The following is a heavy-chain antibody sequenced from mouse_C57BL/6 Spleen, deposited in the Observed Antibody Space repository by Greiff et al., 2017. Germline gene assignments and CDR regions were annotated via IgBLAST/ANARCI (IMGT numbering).Heavy chain of an antibody. CDR3: ARDLYDYVLAMDY. J-gene: IGHJ4*01. CDR2: ISSGGDYI. Sequence: EVKLMESGEGLVKPGGSLKLSCAASGFTFSSYAMSWVRQTPEKRLEWVAYISSGGDYIYYADTVKGRFTISRDNARNTLYLQMSSLKSEDTAMYYCARDLYDYVLAMDYWGQGTSVTVSS. V-gene: IGHV5S21*01. CDR1: GFTFSSYA. D-gene: IGHD2-4*01.